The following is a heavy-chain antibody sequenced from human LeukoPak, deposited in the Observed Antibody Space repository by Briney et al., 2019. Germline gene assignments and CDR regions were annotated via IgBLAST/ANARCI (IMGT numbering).Heavy chain of an antibody. J-gene: IGHJ3*02. CDR1: GFTFSSYS. CDR3: ARMDWGSTDAFDI. CDR2: INHSGNT. Sequence: PGGSLRLSCAASGFTFSSYSMNWVRQAPGKGLEWIGEINHSGNTKLNPSLKSRVTISIDTSRRQFSLELRSVTAADTAEYYCARMDWGSTDAFDIWGQGTTVVVSS. V-gene: IGHV4-34*01. D-gene: IGHD3/OR15-3a*01.